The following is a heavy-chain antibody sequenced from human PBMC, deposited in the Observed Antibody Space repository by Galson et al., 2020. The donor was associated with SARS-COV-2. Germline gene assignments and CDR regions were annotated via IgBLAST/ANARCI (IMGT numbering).Heavy chain of an antibody. V-gene: IGHV4-61*02. CDR2: IHTSGYT. J-gene: IGHJ4*02. D-gene: IGHD3-22*01. CDR3: ARETGYWDSSGYFDGNYYFDY. CDR1: GASISNGRFY. Sequence: SETLSLTCTVSGASISNGRFYWSWIRQPAGKGLEWIGRIHTSGYTNYNPSLKSRVTISVDTSKNQFSLMLSSVTAADTAVYYCARETGYWDSSGYFDGNYYFDYWGQGTLVTVSS.